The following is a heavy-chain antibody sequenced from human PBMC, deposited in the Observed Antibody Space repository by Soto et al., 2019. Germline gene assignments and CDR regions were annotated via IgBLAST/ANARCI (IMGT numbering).Heavy chain of an antibody. Sequence: GGSLRLSCAASGFTFSSYSMNWVRQAPGKGLEWVSSISSSSSYIYYADSVKGRFTISRDNAKNSLYLQMNSLRAEDTAVYYCARQARRIAAAGYGGWGQGTLVTVSS. V-gene: IGHV3-21*01. CDR3: ARQARRIAAAGYGG. CDR1: GFTFSSYS. CDR2: ISSSSSYI. D-gene: IGHD6-13*01. J-gene: IGHJ4*02.